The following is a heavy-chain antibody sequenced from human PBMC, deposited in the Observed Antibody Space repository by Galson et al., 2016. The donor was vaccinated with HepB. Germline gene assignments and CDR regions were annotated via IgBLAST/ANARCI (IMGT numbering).Heavy chain of an antibody. Sequence: SLRLSCAASGFIFSNSGMHWVRRAPGKGLEWVAVIWYDDSHKYTSDSVKGRFTISRDNSSNSVFLQMSSLTAEDTAMYYCAKPRGYNYGFAEAWGQGTLVTVSS. CDR1: GFIFSNSG. D-gene: IGHD5-12*01. J-gene: IGHJ5*02. CDR3: AKPRGYNYGFAEA. CDR2: IWYDDSHK. V-gene: IGHV3-33*03.